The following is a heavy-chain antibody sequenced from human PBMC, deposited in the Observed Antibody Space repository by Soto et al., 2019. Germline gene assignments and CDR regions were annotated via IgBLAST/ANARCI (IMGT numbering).Heavy chain of an antibody. CDR3: AKGDNLGPKTGYAFDP. V-gene: IGHV6-1*01. Sequence: SQTLSLTCAISGASVSSNTASWNWIRQSPSRGLAWLGRTYFRSKWYNDYAVSVKSRIIINPDTSNNQFSLQLNSVTPEDTAVYFCAKGDNLGPKTGYAFDPWGQGIMVTVSS. D-gene: IGHD5-12*01. CDR1: GASVSSNTAS. CDR2: TYFRSKWYN. J-gene: IGHJ5*02.